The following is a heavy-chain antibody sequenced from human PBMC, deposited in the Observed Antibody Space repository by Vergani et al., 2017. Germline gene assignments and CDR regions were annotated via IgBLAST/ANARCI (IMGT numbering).Heavy chain of an antibody. V-gene: IGHV4-39*01. D-gene: IGHD2-2*01. CDR1: GGSISSSSYY. CDR2: IYYSGST. J-gene: IGHJ4*02. Sequence: QLQLQESGPGLVKPSETLSLTCTVSGGSISSSSYYWGWIRQPPGKGLEWIGSIYYSGSTYYNPSLKSRVTISVDTSKNPFSLKLSYVTAADTAVYYCARHAPRIVVVPAAPFDYWGQGTLVTVSS. CDR3: ARHAPRIVVVPAAPFDY.